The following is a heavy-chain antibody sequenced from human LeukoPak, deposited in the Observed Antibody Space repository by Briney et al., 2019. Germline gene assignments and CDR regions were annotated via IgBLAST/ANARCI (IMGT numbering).Heavy chain of an antibody. J-gene: IGHJ5*02. CDR1: GYTFTSYY. CDR3: ARQLRSPRRWFDP. V-gene: IGHV1-46*01. D-gene: IGHD3-3*01. Sequence: GASVKVSXKASGYTFTSYYMHWVRQAPGQGLEWMGIINPSGGSTSYAQKFQGRVTMTRDTSTSTVYMELSSLRSEDTAVYYCARQLRSPRRWFDPWGQGTLVTVSS. CDR2: INPSGGST.